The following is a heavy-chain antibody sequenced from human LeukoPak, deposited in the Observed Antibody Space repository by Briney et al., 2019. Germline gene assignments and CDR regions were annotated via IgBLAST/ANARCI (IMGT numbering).Heavy chain of an antibody. Sequence: ASVKVSCKASGYTFTSYYMHWVRQAPGQGLEWMGIINPSGGSTTYAQKFQGRVTMTEDTSTDTAYMELSSLRSEDTAVYYCATAPWELLRRSAFDIWGQGTMVTVSS. D-gene: IGHD1-26*01. V-gene: IGHV1-46*01. CDR3: ATAPWELLRRSAFDI. J-gene: IGHJ3*02. CDR1: GYTFTSYY. CDR2: INPSGGST.